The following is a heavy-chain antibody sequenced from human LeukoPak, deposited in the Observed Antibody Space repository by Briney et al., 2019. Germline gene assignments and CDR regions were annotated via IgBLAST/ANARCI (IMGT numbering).Heavy chain of an antibody. Sequence: PGGSLRLSCAASGFTFSNYGMHWVRQAPGRGLEWVAVIWYDGSTKYYADAVKGRFTISRDKSKNTLFLQMNSLRAEDTAVYYCAKSYGDYLGYFDSWGQGTLVTVSS. CDR1: GFTFSNYG. CDR2: IWYDGSTK. J-gene: IGHJ4*02. V-gene: IGHV3-33*03. D-gene: IGHD4-17*01. CDR3: AKSYGDYLGYFDS.